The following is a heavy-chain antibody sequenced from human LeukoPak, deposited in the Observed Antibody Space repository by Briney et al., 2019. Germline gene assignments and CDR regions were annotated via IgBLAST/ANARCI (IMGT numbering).Heavy chain of an antibody. Sequence: PSETLSLTCPVSGGSISSSCWSWIRQAAGRGLEWLGRFCTSGTTNHNPSLRSRMTMSVDTSQNQFSLKLSSVTAADTAVYYCVRECVTTPNCFDPWGQGTLVTVSS. V-gene: IGHV4-4*07. J-gene: IGHJ5*02. CDR3: VRECVTTPNCFDP. D-gene: IGHD1/OR15-1a*01. CDR1: GGSISSSC. CDR2: FCTSGTT.